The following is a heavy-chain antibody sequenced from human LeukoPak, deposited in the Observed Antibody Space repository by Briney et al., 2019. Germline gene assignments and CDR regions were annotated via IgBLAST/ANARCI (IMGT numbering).Heavy chain of an antibody. J-gene: IGHJ4*02. Sequence: GGSLRLSCAASGFTFSNYFMHWVRQAPGKGLVWVSRINSDERSTNYADSVKGRFTISRDKSKNTLYLQLNSLRAEDTAVYYCARDSTYYYDSGSSVPHYFDNWGQGTLVTVSS. CDR1: GFTFSNYF. CDR3: ARDSTYYYDSGSSVPHYFDN. D-gene: IGHD3-10*01. V-gene: IGHV3-74*01. CDR2: INSDERST.